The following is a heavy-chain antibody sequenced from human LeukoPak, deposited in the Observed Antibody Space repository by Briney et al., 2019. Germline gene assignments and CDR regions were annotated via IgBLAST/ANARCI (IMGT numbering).Heavy chain of an antibody. CDR2: IYTSGST. J-gene: IGHJ6*03. CDR1: GGSISSYY. V-gene: IGHV4-4*09. Sequence: PSETLSLTCTVSGGSISSYYWSWIRQPPGKGLEWIGYIYTSGSTNYNPSLKSRVTISVDTSKNQFSLQLSSVTAADTAVYYCARHVIHYYMDVWGKGTTVTVSS. CDR3: ARHVIHYYMDV.